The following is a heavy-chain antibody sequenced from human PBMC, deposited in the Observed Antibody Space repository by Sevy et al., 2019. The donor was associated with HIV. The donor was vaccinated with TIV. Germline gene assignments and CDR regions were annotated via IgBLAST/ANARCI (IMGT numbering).Heavy chain of an antibody. V-gene: IGHV4-4*07. CDR2: IYTSGRT. CDR3: ATESGYDFWSGYYGIYYYGMDV. CDR1: GGSISSYY. Sequence: SETLSLTCTVSGGSISSYYWSWIRQPAVKGLEWIGRIYTSGRTNYNPSLKSRVTMSVDTSKNQFSMKLSPVTAADTAVYYCATESGYDFWSGYYGIYYYGMDVWGQGTTVTVSS. D-gene: IGHD3-3*01. J-gene: IGHJ6*02.